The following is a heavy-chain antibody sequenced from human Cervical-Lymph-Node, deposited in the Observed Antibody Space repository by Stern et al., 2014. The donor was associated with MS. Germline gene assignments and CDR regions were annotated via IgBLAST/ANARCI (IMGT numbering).Heavy chain of an antibody. CDR1: GFTVSRDY. CDR3: ARDTSSPERSDW. CDR2: ITNVGST. D-gene: IGHD1-1*01. Sequence: EVQLVESGGGVIQPGGSLRLSCTASGFTVSRDYMTSVRQAPGKGLEWVSLITNVGSTCYTDSVKGRFTISRDDSKNTVYLHMTSLRAEDTAMYYCARDTSSPERSDWWGQGTLVTVSS. V-gene: IGHV3-53*01. J-gene: IGHJ4*02.